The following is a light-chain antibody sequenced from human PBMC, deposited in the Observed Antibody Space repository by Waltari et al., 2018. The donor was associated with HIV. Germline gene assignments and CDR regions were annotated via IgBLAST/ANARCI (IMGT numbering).Light chain of an antibody. J-gene: IGKJ4*01. Sequence: DIQMTQSPSSLSASVADRVTITCRASQSISTYLNWYQQKPGKAPKLLIYGAFSLQSGVPSGFSGSGSGTDFTLTITSLQPEDFATYYCQQSYRIPLAFGGGTKVEL. CDR1: QSISTY. CDR2: GAF. CDR3: QQSYRIPLA. V-gene: IGKV1-39*01.